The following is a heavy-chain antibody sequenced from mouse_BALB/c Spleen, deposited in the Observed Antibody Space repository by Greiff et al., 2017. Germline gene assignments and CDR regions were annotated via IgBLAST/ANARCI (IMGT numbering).Heavy chain of an antibody. D-gene: IGHD1-1*01. CDR1: GYTFTSYW. Sequence: QVQLQQSGAELAKPGASVKMSCKASGYTFTSYWMHWVKQRPGQGLEWIGYINPSTGYTEYNQKFKDKATLTADKSSSTAYMQLSSLTSEDSAVYYCARRSITTDVDYWGQGTSVTVSS. CDR3: ARRSITTDVDY. V-gene: IGHV1-7*01. J-gene: IGHJ4*01. CDR2: INPSTGYT.